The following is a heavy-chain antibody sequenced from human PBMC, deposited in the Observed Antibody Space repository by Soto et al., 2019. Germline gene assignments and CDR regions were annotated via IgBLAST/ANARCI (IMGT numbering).Heavy chain of an antibody. Sequence: GGSLRLSCATSGLTFSNYAMSWVRQAPGGGLEWVSAISGSGGSTYYADSVKGRFTISRDNSKNTLYLQMNSLRAEDTAVYYCAKGIVATIGDYWGQGALVTVSS. D-gene: IGHD5-12*01. J-gene: IGHJ4*02. CDR1: GLTFSNYA. CDR3: AKGIVATIGDY. CDR2: ISGSGGST. V-gene: IGHV3-23*01.